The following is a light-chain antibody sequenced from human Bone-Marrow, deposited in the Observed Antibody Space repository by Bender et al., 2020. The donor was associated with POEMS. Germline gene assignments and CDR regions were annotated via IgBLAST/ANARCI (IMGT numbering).Light chain of an antibody. J-gene: IGLJ3*02. CDR1: KLGDKY. CDR2: QDT. CDR3: QAWDSSTFG. V-gene: IGLV3-1*01. Sequence: SYELTQPPSVSVSPGQTASITCSGDKLGDKYACWYQQKPGQSPVLLIYQDTKRPSGIPERFSGSNSGNTATLTISGTQAMDEADYYCQAWDSSTFGFGGGTKLTVL.